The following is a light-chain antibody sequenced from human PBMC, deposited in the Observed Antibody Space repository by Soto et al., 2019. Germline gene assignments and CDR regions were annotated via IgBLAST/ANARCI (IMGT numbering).Light chain of an antibody. CDR2: DIS. V-gene: IGKV3-20*01. CDR3: QQYGSYPLT. Sequence: EVVLTQSPGTLSLSPGDRASLSCRASQSVTSTFLAWYQQKPGQAPRLLIYDISNRATGIPDRFSGGGSGTDFTLTISRLEPEDFAVYYCQQYGSYPLTFGGGTKVDIK. CDR1: QSVTSTF. J-gene: IGKJ4*01.